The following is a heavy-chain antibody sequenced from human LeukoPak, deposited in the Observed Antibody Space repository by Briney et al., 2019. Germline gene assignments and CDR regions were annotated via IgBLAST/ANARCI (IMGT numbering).Heavy chain of an antibody. J-gene: IGHJ4*02. D-gene: IGHD6-13*01. V-gene: IGHV1-69*01. CDR3: AAETYSSLLQDY. CDR2: IIPIFGTA. CDR1: GGTFSSYA. Sequence: GSSVKVSCKASGGTFSSYAISWVRQAPGQGLEWMGGIIPIFGTANYAQKFQGRVTITADESTSTAYMELSSLRSEDTAVYYCAAETYSSLLQDYWGQGTLVTVSS.